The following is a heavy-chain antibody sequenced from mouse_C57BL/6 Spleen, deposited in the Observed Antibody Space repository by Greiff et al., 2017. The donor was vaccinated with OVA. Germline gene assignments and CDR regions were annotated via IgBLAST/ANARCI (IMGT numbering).Heavy chain of an antibody. V-gene: IGHV1-39*01. CDR2: INPNYGTT. CDR1: GYSFTDYN. CDR3: ARSARMVTHYYAMDY. Sequence: VQLKQSGPELVKPGASVKISCKASGYSFTDYNMNWVKQSNGKSLEWIGVINPNYGTTSYNQKFKGKATLTVAQSSSTAYMQLNSLTSEDSAVYYCARSARMVTHYYAMDYWGQGTSVTVSS. J-gene: IGHJ4*01. D-gene: IGHD2-3*01.